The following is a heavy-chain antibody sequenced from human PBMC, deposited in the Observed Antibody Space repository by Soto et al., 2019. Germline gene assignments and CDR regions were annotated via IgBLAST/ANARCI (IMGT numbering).Heavy chain of an antibody. J-gene: IGHJ6*02. CDR2: IYYSGST. D-gene: IGHD6-13*01. V-gene: IGHV4-39*02. CDR1: GGSISSSSYY. CDR3: AREAAAGTVVYYYYRMDV. Sequence: SETLSLTCTVSGGSISSSSYYWGWIRQPPGKGLEWIGSIYYSGSTYYNPSLKSRVTISVDTSKNQFSLKLSSVTAADTAVYYCAREAAAGTVVYYYYRMDVSGQGTTVTVS.